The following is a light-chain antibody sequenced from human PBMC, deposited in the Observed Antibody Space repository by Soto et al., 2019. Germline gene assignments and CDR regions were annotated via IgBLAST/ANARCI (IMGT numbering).Light chain of an antibody. CDR3: SSYAGSNNFGVYV. J-gene: IGLJ1*01. Sequence: QSVLTQPASVSGSPGQSVTISCTGTSSDVGGYNYVSWYQQHPGKAPKLMIYEVSKRPSGVPDRFSGSKSGNTASLTVSGLQAEDEADYYCSSYAGSNNFGVYVFGTGTKVTVL. CDR2: EVS. CDR1: SSDVGGYNY. V-gene: IGLV2-8*01.